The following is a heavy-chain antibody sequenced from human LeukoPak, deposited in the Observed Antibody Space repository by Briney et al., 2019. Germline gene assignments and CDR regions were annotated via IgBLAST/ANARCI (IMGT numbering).Heavy chain of an antibody. Sequence: SGGSLGLSCAASGFTFSSYWMTWVRQAPGKGLEWVANIERDGSEKNYVDSVKGRFTISRDNAKNSLYLQMNSLRAEDTAVYYRARGQSGFEFWGQGTLSPSPQ. CDR2: IERDGSEK. V-gene: IGHV3-7*05. J-gene: IGHJ4*02. D-gene: IGHD3-3*01. CDR1: GFTFSSYW. CDR3: ARGQSGFEF.